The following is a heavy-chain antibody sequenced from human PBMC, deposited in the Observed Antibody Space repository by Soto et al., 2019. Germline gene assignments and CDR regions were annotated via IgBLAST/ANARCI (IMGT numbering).Heavy chain of an antibody. J-gene: IGHJ4*02. V-gene: IGHV3-74*01. CDR3: VRTSLVVAAATREDY. D-gene: IGHD2-15*01. CDR1: GFTFSSYW. Sequence: EVQLVESGGGLVQPGESLRLSCAASGFTFSSYWMHWVRQAPGKGLVWVSRINSDGSRTSYAGSVKGRFTISRDNAKNTLYLQMNSLRAEDTDVYYCVRTSLVVAAATREDYWGQRTLVTVSS. CDR2: INSDGSRT.